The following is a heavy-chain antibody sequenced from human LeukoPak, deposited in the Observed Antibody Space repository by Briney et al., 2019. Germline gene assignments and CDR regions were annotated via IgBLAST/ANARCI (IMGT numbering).Heavy chain of an antibody. V-gene: IGHV1-2*02. CDR1: GYTFTGYY. Sequence: ASVNVSCKASGYTFTGYYMHWVRQAPGQGLDWMGWINPNSGGTNYAQKFQGRVTMTRDTSISTAYMELSRLRSDDTAVYYCARESIVATISFDYWGQGTLVTVSS. D-gene: IGHD5-12*01. J-gene: IGHJ4*02. CDR3: ARESIVATISFDY. CDR2: INPNSGGT.